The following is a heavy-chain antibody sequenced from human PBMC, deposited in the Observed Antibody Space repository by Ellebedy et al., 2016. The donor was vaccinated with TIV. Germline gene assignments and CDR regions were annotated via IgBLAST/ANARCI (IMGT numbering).Heavy chain of an antibody. Sequence: MPSETLSLTCTVSGGSVGSSSNYLAWIRQPPGNGLEWIGSIYYTGTTYYNPSLKSRVTISVDTSKNQFSLKLSSVTAADTAVYYCAKHSTRRQLWLEPFDYWGQGTLVTVSS. V-gene: IGHV4-39*01. CDR1: GGSVGSSSNY. CDR2: IYYTGTT. J-gene: IGHJ4*02. CDR3: AKHSTRRQLWLEPFDY. D-gene: IGHD5-18*01.